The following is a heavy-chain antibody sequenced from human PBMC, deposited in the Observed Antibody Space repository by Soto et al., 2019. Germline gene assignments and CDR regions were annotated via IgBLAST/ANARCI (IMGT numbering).Heavy chain of an antibody. CDR1: GFSFSDYS. CDR2: FSAGGDYR. J-gene: IGHJ4*02. CDR3: AREARYDRGVYHYEGIDY. Sequence: EVQLLQSGEGLAQPGGSLTLSCAASGFSFSDYSMNWVRRAPGKGLEWVSAFSAGGDYRHYADSVKGRFTISRDNSKNTLFLQMSSLRAEDTARYYCAREARYDRGVYHYEGIDYWRQGTLVTVSS. V-gene: IGHV3-23*01. D-gene: IGHD3-22*01.